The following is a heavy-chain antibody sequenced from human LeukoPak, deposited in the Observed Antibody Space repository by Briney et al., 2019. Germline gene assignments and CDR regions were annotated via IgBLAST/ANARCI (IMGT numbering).Heavy chain of an antibody. V-gene: IGHV1-18*01. CDR1: GYTFTSYG. J-gene: IGHJ5*02. CDR2: ISAYNGNT. Sequence: ASVKVSCKASGYTFTSYGISWVRQAPGQGLEWMGWISAYNGNTDYAQKLQGRVTMTTDTSTSTAYMELRSLRSDDTAVYYCARGRDYGSGSYLRWLDPWGQGTLVTVSS. D-gene: IGHD3-10*01. CDR3: ARGRDYGSGSYLRWLDP.